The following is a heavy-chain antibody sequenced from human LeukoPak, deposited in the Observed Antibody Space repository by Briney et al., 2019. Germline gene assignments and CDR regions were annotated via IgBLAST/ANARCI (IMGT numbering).Heavy chain of an antibody. CDR3: ARDRKPIVVVPAAKYNWFDP. V-gene: IGHV7-4-1*02. CDR2: INTNTGNP. J-gene: IGHJ5*02. CDR1: GGTFISYA. D-gene: IGHD2-2*01. Sequence: GASVKVSCKASGGTFISYAISWVRQAPGQGLEWMGWINTNTGNPTYAQGFTGRFVFSLDTSVSTAYLQISSLKAEDTAVYYCARDRKPIVVVPAAKYNWFDPWGQGTLVTVSS.